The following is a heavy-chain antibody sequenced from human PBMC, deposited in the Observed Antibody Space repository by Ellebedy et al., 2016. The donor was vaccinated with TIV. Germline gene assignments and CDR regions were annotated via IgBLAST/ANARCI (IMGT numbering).Heavy chain of an antibody. J-gene: IGHJ3*02. CDR1: GGSISGDH. Sequence: MPSETLSLTCTVPGGSISGDHWRWIRQPPGKGLEWIGNDGGSTKYNPSLKSRVTVAVDTFKNQFSLKLTSVTAADTAVYYCAKYSAGGGGRGIWGQGTMVIVSS. CDR3: AKYSAGGGGRGI. CDR2: DGGST. V-gene: IGHV4-59*08. D-gene: IGHD4-23*01.